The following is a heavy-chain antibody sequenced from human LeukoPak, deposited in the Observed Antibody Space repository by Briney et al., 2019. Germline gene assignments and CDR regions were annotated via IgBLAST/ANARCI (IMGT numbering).Heavy chain of an antibody. Sequence: ASVKVSCKVSGYTLNELSMHWVRQAPGKGLGWMGSFDPEDGETIYAQKFQGRVTMTEDTSTDTAYMELSSLTSEDSAVYYCATDLVFKDAFDFWGQGTMVTVSS. J-gene: IGHJ3*01. V-gene: IGHV1-24*01. D-gene: IGHD3-9*01. CDR3: ATDLVFKDAFDF. CDR2: FDPEDGET. CDR1: GYTLNELS.